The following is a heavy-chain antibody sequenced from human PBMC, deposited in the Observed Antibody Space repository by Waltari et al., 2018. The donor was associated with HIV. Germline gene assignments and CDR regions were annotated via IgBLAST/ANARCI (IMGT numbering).Heavy chain of an antibody. CDR3: ARGPPNDLWPPQTRHMDV. J-gene: IGHJ6*02. V-gene: IGHV1-8*01. D-gene: IGHD3-3*01. Sequence: QVQLVQSGTAVKKPGASVKVSCKASGYTFPGYDMNWVRQATGQGLEWMGWMNPESGNTAYAHKFQGRVTMTRNTSIRTAYMELTSLRSEDTAVYYCARGPPNDLWPPQTRHMDVWGQGTTVTVSS. CDR1: GYTFPGYD. CDR2: MNPESGNT.